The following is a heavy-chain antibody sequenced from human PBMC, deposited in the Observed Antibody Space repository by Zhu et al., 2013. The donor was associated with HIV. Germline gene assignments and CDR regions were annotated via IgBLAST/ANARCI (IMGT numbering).Heavy chain of an antibody. J-gene: IGHJ4*02. D-gene: IGHD3-22*01. CDR1: RHLSSYA. Sequence: QVQLVQSGAEVNEAWVLGEGLLQGFWRHLSSYAISWVRQAPGQGLEWMGGIIPMFGTANYAQKFQGRVTITADESTSTAYMQLSSLRSEDTAVYYCARDHNSGYYSYFDYWGQGTLVTVSS. V-gene: IGHV1-69*01. CDR2: IIPMFGTA. CDR3: ARDHNSGYYSYFDY.